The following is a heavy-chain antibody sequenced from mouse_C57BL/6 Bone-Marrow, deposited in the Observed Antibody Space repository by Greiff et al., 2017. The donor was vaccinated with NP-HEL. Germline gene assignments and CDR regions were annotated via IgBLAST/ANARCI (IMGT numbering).Heavy chain of an antibody. CDR2: INPNNGGT. CDR3: ARSGYYDYDGAMDY. D-gene: IGHD2-4*01. J-gene: IGHJ4*01. Sequence: EVQLQQSGPELVKPGASVKISCKASGYTFTDYYMNWVKQSHGKSLEWIGDINPNNGGTSYNQKFKGKATLTVDKSSSTAYMELRSLTSEDSAVYYCARSGYYDYDGAMDYWGQGTSVTVSS. CDR1: GYTFTDYY. V-gene: IGHV1-26*01.